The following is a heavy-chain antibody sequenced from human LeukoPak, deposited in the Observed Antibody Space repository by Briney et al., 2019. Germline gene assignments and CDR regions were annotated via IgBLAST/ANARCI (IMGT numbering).Heavy chain of an antibody. J-gene: IGHJ4*02. D-gene: IGHD3-9*01. CDR2: MNPNSGNT. V-gene: IGHV1-8*01. CDR1: GYTFTSYD. Sequence: GASVKVSCKASGYTFTSYDINWVRQATGQGLEWMGWMNPNSGNTGYAQKFQGRVTMTRNTSISTAYMELSSLRSEDTAVYYCARAYYDILTGYVTILDYWGQGTLVTVSS. CDR3: ARAYYDILTGYVTILDY.